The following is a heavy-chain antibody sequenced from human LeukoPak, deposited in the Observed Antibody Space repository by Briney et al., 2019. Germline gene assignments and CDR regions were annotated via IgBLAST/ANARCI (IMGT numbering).Heavy chain of an antibody. J-gene: IGHJ4*02. V-gene: IGHV3-30-3*01. CDR3: ARDMGSSGYYVDY. Sequence: GGSLRLSCAASGFTFSSYAMHWVRQAPGKGLEWVAVISYDGSNKYYADSAKGRFTISRDNSKNTLYLQMNSLRAEDTAVYYCARDMGSSGYYVDYWGQETLVTVSS. CDR1: GFTFSSYA. D-gene: IGHD3-22*01. CDR2: ISYDGSNK.